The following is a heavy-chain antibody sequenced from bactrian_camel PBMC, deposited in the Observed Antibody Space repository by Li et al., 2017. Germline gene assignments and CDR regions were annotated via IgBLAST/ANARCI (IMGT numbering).Heavy chain of an antibody. D-gene: IGHD1*01. Sequence: VEPGGSLTPSCASPDYAYEFDCMGWFRQVPGKERERVASIYLNSHRAIYGSSVKGRFTISRDNAKTTLYLQMNSLKPEDTGMYYCAAMEWPFPVTRMLAEGEIKVWGQGTQVTV. CDR1: DYAYEFDC. J-gene: IGHJ4*01. CDR2: IYLNSHRA. CDR3: AAMEWPFPVTRMLAEGEIKV. V-gene: IGHV3S1*01.